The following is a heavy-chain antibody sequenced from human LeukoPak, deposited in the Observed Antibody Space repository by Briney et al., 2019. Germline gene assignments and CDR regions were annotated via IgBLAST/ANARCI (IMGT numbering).Heavy chain of an antibody. CDR1: GGSISSSSYY. CDR3: ARPQGYSYGANWFDP. CDR2: IYYSGST. J-gene: IGHJ5*01. D-gene: IGHD5-18*01. Sequence: PSETLSLTCTVSGGSISSSSYYWGWIRQPPGKGLEWIGSIYYSGSTYYNPSLKSRVTISVDTSKNQFSLKLSSVTAADTAVYYCARPQGYSYGANWFDPWGQGTLVTVSS. V-gene: IGHV4-39*07.